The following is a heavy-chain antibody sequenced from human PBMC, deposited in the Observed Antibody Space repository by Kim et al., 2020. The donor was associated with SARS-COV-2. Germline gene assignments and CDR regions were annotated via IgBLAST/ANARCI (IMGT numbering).Heavy chain of an antibody. J-gene: IGHJ4*02. CDR3: AKAPDILTGLDY. D-gene: IGHD3-9*01. Sequence: GGSLRLSCAASGFTFSSYGMHWVRQAPGKGLEWVAVISYDGSNKYYADSVKGRFTISRDNSKNTLYLQMNSLRAEDTAVYYCAKAPDILTGLDYWGQGTLVTVSS. CDR1: GFTFSSYG. CDR2: ISYDGSNK. V-gene: IGHV3-30*18.